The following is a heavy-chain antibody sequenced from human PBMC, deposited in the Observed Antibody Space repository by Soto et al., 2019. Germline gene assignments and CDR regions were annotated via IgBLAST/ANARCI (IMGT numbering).Heavy chain of an antibody. Sequence: SHTLSLTCAISGDSVSSNSAAWNWIRQSPSRGLEWLGRTYYRSKWYNDYAVSVKSRITINPDTSKNQFSLQLNSVTPEDTAVYYCARDRYYGSGSEADYYYYGMDVWGQGTTVTVSS. CDR2: TYYRSKWYN. CDR3: ARDRYYGSGSEADYYYYGMDV. J-gene: IGHJ6*02. CDR1: GDSVSSNSAA. V-gene: IGHV6-1*01. D-gene: IGHD3-10*01.